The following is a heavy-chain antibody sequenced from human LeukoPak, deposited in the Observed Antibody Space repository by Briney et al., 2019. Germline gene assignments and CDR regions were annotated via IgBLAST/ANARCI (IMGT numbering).Heavy chain of an antibody. D-gene: IGHD6-13*01. CDR2: MNPNSGNT. CDR1: GCTFTSYD. V-gene: IGHV1-8*01. Sequence: GASVKVSCKASGCTFTSYDINWVRQATGQGLEWMGWMNPNSGNTGYAQKFQGRVTMTRNTSISTAYMELSSLRSEDTAVYYCARKFIADTNWFDPWGQGTLVTVSS. J-gene: IGHJ5*02. CDR3: ARKFIADTNWFDP.